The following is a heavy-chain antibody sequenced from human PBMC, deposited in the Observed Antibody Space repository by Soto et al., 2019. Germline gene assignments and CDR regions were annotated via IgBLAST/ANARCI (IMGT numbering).Heavy chain of an antibody. CDR3: ASRGHCSNGQCHPFDY. D-gene: IGHD2-8*01. J-gene: IGHJ4*02. V-gene: IGHV3-11*06. CDR1: DFSLSGFY. Sequence: PGGSRRLSCVGSDFSLSGFYMSWVRQAPGKGLEWLSFISMSGSYKTYAASVEGRFTISRDNVKNILYLQMDSLRVEDTAVYYCASRGHCSNGQCHPFDYWGQGTQVTVSS. CDR2: ISMSGSYK.